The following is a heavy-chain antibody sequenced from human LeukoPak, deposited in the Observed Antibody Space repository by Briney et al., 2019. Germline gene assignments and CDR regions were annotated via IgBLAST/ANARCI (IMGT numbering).Heavy chain of an antibody. V-gene: IGHV1-69*06. J-gene: IGHJ6*03. D-gene: IGHD3-9*01. CDR2: IIPIFGTA. CDR1: GGTFSSYA. CDR3: ARRSADYDILTGGGYYYYMDV. Sequence: SVKVSCKASGGTFSSYAISWVRQAPGQGLEWMGGIIPIFGTANYAQKFQGRVTITADKSTSTAYMELSSLRSDDTAVYYCARRSADYDILTGGGYYYYMDVWGKGTTVTISS.